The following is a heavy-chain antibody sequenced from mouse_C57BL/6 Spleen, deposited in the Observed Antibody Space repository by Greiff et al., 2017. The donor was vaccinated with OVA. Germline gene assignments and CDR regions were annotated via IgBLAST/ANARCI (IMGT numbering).Heavy chain of an antibody. J-gene: IGHJ1*03. D-gene: IGHD1-1*02. V-gene: IGHV1-42*01. CDR3: ARRWDWYLDV. CDR2: INPSTGGT. CDR1: GYSFTGYS. Sequence: EVQLQQSGPELVKPGASVKISCKASGYSFTGYSMHWVKQSPEQSLEWIGEINPSTGGTTYNQKFKAKATLTVDKSSSTAYMQLKSLTSEDSAVYYCARRWDWYLDVWGTGTTVTVSS.